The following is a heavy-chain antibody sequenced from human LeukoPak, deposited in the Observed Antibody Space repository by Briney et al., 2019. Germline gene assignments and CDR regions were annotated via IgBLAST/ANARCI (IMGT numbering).Heavy chain of an antibody. CDR3: ARASGRYSDAFDI. D-gene: IGHD1-26*01. CDR2: MNPNSGGT. J-gene: IGHJ3*02. V-gene: IGHV1-2*02. CDR1: GYTFIGYY. Sequence: ASVKVSCQASGYTFIGYYMHWVRQAPGQGLEWMGWMNPNSGGTNYAQNFQGRVTMTRDTSISTAYMELSRLRSDDTALYYCARASGRYSDAFDIWGQGTMVTVSS.